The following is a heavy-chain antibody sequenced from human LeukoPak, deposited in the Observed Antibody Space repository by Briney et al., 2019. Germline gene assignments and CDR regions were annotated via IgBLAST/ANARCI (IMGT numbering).Heavy chain of an antibody. V-gene: IGHV4-30-2*01. J-gene: IGHJ4*02. Sequence: SQTLSLTCAGSGGSISNGGYSWSWIRQPPGKGLEWIGYIYYSGSTYYNPSLKSRVTISVDRSKNQFSLKLSSVTAADTAVYYCARAPATNGDYSADYWGPGNLVTVSS. CDR1: GGSISNGGYS. CDR2: IYYSGST. CDR3: ARAPATNGDYSADY. D-gene: IGHD4-17*01.